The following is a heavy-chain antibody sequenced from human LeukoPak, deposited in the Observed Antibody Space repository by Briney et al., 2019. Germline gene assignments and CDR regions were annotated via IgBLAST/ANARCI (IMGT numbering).Heavy chain of an antibody. D-gene: IGHD4-11*01. CDR3: ARAVTRYYFDY. J-gene: IGHJ4*02. CDR1: GFTFSSYS. V-gene: IGHV3-21*01. CDR2: ISSSSSYI. Sequence: GGSLRLSCAASGFTFSSYSMNWVRQAPGEGLEWVSSISSSSSYIYYADSVKGRFTISRDNAKNSLYLQMNSLRAEDTAVYYCARAVTRYYFDYWGQGTLVTVSS.